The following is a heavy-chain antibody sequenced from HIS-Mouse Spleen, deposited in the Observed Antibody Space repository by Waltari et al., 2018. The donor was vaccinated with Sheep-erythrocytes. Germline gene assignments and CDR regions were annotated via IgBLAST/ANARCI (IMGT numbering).Heavy chain of an antibody. V-gene: IGHV4-34*01. D-gene: IGHD3-22*01. J-gene: IGHJ4*02. CDR3: ARGDFFGSSGSYYFDY. CDR2: PNHSGST. Sequence: QVQLQQWGAGLLKRVETLSLTCAVYGGSFSGYYWRWIRPPPGKGLAWIGEPNHSGSTTYNPSLTSRVTISVDTSKNQCSLKLSSVTSADTAVYYCARGDFFGSSGSYYFDYWGQGTLVTVSS. CDR1: GGSFSGYY.